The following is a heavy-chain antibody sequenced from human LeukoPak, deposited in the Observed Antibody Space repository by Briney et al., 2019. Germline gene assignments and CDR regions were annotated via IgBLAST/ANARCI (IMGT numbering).Heavy chain of an antibody. D-gene: IGHD3-22*01. CDR2: IRSKAYGGTT. V-gene: IGHV3-49*03. Sequence: GGSLRLSCTASGFTFCDYAMSWFRQAPGEGREWVGFIRSKAYGGTTEYAASVKGRFTISRDDSKSIAYLQMNSLKTEDTAVYYCTRDLNPTYYYDSSGYNAFDIWGQGTMVTVSS. CDR3: TRDLNPTYYYDSSGYNAFDI. J-gene: IGHJ3*02. CDR1: GFTFCDYA.